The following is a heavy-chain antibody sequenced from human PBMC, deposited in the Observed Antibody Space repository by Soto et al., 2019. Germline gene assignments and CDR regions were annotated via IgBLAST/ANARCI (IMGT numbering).Heavy chain of an antibody. CDR2: IDPSDSYT. J-gene: IGHJ6*02. CDR1: GYSFTSYW. CDR3: AILSGLLWFGELARGMDV. V-gene: IGHV5-10-1*01. D-gene: IGHD3-10*01. Sequence: ESLKISCKGSGYSFTSYWISWVRQMPGKGLEWMGRIDPSDSYTNYSPSFQGHVTISADKSISTAYLQWSSLKASDTAMYYCAILSGLLWFGELARGMDVWGQGTTVTVSS.